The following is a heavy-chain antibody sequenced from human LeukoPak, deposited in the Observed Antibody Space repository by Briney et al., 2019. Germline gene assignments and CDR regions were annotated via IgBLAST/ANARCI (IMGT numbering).Heavy chain of an antibody. J-gene: IGHJ4*02. CDR2: IIPIFGTA. D-gene: IGHD1-26*01. Sequence: SVKVSCKASGGTFSSYAISWVRQAPGQGLEWMGGIIPIFGTANYAQKFQGRVTMTRDMSTSTVYMELSSLRSEDTAVYYCARALLGGSYFLFDYWGQGTLVTVSS. V-gene: IGHV1-69*05. CDR1: GGTFSSYA. CDR3: ARALLGGSYFLFDY.